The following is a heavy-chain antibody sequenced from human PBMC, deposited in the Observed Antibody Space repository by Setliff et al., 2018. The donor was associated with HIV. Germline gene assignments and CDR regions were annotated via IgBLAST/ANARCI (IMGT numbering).Heavy chain of an antibody. Sequence: SETLSLTCTVSGGSISSNNYYWGWIRQPPGKGLEWIGSIFYSDTVYYGGRTYYSPSLKSRVTISVDTSKSQFSLKLCSVTAAETAGYYCARGVPLLPPHYWGQGTLVTVSS. V-gene: IGHV4-39*07. CDR2: IFYSDTVYYGGRT. CDR1: GGSISSNNYY. D-gene: IGHD2-21*02. CDR3: ARGVPLLPPHY. J-gene: IGHJ4*02.